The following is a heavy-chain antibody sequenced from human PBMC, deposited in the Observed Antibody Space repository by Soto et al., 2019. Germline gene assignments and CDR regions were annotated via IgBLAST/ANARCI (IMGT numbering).Heavy chain of an antibody. J-gene: IGHJ4*02. Sequence: SETLSLTCTVSGGSISSSSYYWGWIRQPPGKGLEWIGSIYYSGSTYYNPSLKSRVTISVDTSKNQFSLKLSSVTAADTAVYYCATYGGNSFDYWGQGTLVTVSS. D-gene: IGHD2-21*02. CDR3: ATYGGNSFDY. CDR1: GGSISSSSYY. CDR2: IYYSGST. V-gene: IGHV4-39*01.